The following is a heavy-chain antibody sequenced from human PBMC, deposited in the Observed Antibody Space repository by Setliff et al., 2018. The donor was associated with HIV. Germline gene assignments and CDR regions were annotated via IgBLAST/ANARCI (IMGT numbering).Heavy chain of an antibody. V-gene: IGHV3-7*03. J-gene: IGHJ3*01. D-gene: IGHD1-20*01. CDR2: IKKDGSDK. Sequence: PGGSLRLSCAASGFTFSNSWMTWVRQAPGKGLECVANIKKDGSDKFYVDSVKGRFTISRDNAKNSLYLQMNSLRDEDTAVYYCGREIWYTVFDWGQGTMVTVSS. CDR1: GFTFSNSW. CDR3: GREIWYTVFD.